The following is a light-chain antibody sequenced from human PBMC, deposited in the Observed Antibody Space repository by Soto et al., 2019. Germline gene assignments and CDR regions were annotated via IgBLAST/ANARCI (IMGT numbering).Light chain of an antibody. V-gene: IGKV3D-7*01. J-gene: IGKJ4*01. CDR3: QQDYNALT. CDR1: QSVSSSY. Sequence: ELVITQSASSLYLAARHITTHTCRASQSVSSSYLSWYQQKPGQAPRLLIYGASTRATGIPARFSGSGSGTDFTVLISSLQPEAFAVYYCQQDYNALTLGGGTKVDIK. CDR2: GAS.